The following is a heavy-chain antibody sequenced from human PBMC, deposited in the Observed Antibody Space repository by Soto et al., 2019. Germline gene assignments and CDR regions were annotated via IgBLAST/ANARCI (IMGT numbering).Heavy chain of an antibody. V-gene: IGHV3-7*01. CDR2: IKQDGSEK. D-gene: IGHD3-3*01. Sequence: HPGGSLRLSCAASVVNLSSYWMSSDHQAQGKGLEWVANIKQDGSEKYYVDSVKGRFTISRDNAKNSLYLQMNSLRAEDTAVYYCARDYTIFGVVSPRGWFDPWGQGTRVTVSS. CDR3: ARDYTIFGVVSPRGWFDP. J-gene: IGHJ5*02. CDR1: VVNLSSYW.